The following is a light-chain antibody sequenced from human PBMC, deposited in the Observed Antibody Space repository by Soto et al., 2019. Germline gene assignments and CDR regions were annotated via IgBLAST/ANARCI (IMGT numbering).Light chain of an antibody. CDR1: QSVSSSY. CDR3: QQNYNTPLT. V-gene: IGKV3-20*01. Sequence: EIVLTQSPGTLSLSPGERATLSCRASQSVSSSYLAWYQQKPGQAPRPLIYGASSRAIGIPDRFSGSGSGTDFTLTISRLQPEDFGTYYCQQNYNTPLTFGPGTKVDIK. CDR2: GAS. J-gene: IGKJ3*01.